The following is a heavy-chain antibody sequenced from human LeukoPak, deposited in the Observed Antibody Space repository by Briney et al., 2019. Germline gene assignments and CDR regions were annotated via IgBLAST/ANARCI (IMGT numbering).Heavy chain of an antibody. J-gene: IGHJ6*02. CDR1: GGSISSYY. CDR3: ARDVAVAGYYYYYGMDV. V-gene: IGHV4-4*07. CDR2: IYTSGST. Sequence: SETLSLTCTVSGGSISSYYWSWIRQPAGKGLEWIGRIYTSGSTNYNPSLKSRVTMSVDTSKNQFSLKLSSVTAADTAVYYCARDVAVAGYYYYYGMDVWGQGTRSPSP. D-gene: IGHD6-19*01.